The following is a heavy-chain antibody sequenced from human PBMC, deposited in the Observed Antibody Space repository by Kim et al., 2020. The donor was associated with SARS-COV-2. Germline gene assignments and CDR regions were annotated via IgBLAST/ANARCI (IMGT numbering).Heavy chain of an antibody. D-gene: IGHD6-19*01. CDR1: GFTFRRRA. J-gene: IGHJ4*02. Sequence: GGSLRLSCVASGFTFRRRAMSWVRQAPGKGLEWIASVNNGNNPYYAASVRGRFTVSSDNTKDTFYLQMNSLRAEDTALYYCAKDHPSDGWPTFDSWGQGT. V-gene: IGHV3-23*05. CDR3: AKDHPSDGWPTFDS. CDR2: VNNGNNP.